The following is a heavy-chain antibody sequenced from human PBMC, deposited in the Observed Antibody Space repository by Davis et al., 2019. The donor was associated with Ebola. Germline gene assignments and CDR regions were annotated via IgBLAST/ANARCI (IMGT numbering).Heavy chain of an antibody. D-gene: IGHD4-11*01. V-gene: IGHV1-2*06. Sequence: ASVKVSCKASGYTFTDYNIHWMRHAPGQRLEWLGRVILKSGATNYAQKFQGRVTMTRDTSISTVDMELSSLRYDDTADYYCARGHNYAHEYWGQGTLVTVSS. J-gene: IGHJ4*02. CDR2: VILKSGAT. CDR1: GYTFTDYN. CDR3: ARGHNYAHEY.